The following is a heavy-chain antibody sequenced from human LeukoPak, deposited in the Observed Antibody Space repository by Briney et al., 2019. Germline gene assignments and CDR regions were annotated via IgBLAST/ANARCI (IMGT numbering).Heavy chain of an antibody. CDR2: ISYDGSNK. D-gene: IGHD3-10*01. CDR1: GFTFSSYA. V-gene: IGHV3-30*04. J-gene: IGHJ4*02. CDR3: ARGVWFGELLSYFDY. Sequence: GRSLRLSCAASGFTFSSYAMHWVRQAPGKGLEWVAVISYDGSNKYYADSAKGRFTISRDNSKNTLYLQMNSLRAEDTAVYYCARGVWFGELLSYFDYWGQGTLVTVSS.